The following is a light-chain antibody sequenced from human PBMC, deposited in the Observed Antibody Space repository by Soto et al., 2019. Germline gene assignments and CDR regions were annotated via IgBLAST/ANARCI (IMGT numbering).Light chain of an antibody. CDR3: QQRINWPLT. CDR2: HAS. V-gene: IGKV3-11*01. J-gene: IGKJ4*01. Sequence: EIVMTQSPATLSVSPGERATLSCRASQSVTSNLAWYQQKPGQAPRLLIYHASTRATGIPARFSGRGSGTDCTLSISSLEPEDFAVYYCQQRINWPLTVGGGTKVEIK. CDR1: QSVTSN.